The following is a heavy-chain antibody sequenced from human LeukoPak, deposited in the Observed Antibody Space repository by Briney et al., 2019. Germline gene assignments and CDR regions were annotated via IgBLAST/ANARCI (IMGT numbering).Heavy chain of an antibody. D-gene: IGHD3-10*01. CDR3: ARDKYQNDYYGRYYGMDV. J-gene: IGHJ6*02. CDR2: ISSSGSTI. Sequence: GGSLRLSCAASGFTFSSYEMNWVCQAPGKGLEGVSYISSSGSTIYYADSVKGRFTISRDNAKNSLYLQMSSLRAEDTAVYYCARDKYQNDYYGRYYGMDVWGQGTTVTVSS. V-gene: IGHV3-48*03. CDR1: GFTFSSYE.